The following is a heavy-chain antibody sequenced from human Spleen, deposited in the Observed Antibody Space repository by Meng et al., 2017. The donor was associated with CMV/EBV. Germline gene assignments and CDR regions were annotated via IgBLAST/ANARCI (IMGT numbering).Heavy chain of an antibody. D-gene: IGHD4-23*01. V-gene: IGHV4-39*07. Sequence: SETLSLTCTVSGGSISSSSYYWGWIRQPPGKGLEWIGEVHHTGNTNYNPSLTSRVTMSVDKSKNHFSLWLNSVTAADTAVYYCARFSSRGNSGGFDYWGLGTLVTVSS. CDR2: VHHTGNT. CDR3: ARFSSRGNSGGFDY. J-gene: IGHJ4*02. CDR1: GGSISSSSYY.